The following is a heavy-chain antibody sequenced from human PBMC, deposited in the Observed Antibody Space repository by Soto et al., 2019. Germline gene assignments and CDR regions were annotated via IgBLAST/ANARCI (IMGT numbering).Heavy chain of an antibody. Sequence: GGSLRLSCAASGFTFSNAWMSWVRQAPGKGLEWVGRIKSKTDGGTTDYAAPVKGRFTISRDDSKITLYLQMNSLKTVDTAVYYCLSLTYSDFWSGYSAVDIWGQGTMVTVSS. CDR3: LSLTYSDFWSGYSAVDI. CDR1: GFTFSNAW. V-gene: IGHV3-15*01. D-gene: IGHD3-3*01. J-gene: IGHJ3*02. CDR2: IKSKTDGGTT.